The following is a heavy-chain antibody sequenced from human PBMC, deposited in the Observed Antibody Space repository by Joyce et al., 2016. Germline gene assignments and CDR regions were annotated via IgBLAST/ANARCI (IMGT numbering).Heavy chain of an antibody. CDR1: GDSVSSGSYS. D-gene: IGHD4-11*01. CDR2: IYASATT. V-gene: IGHV4-61*02. J-gene: IGHJ5*02. Sequence: QVQLQESGPGLVKPSQTLSLTCTVPGDSVSSGSYSWSWIRQPAGKGLEWIGRIYASATTNYNPSLKSRLTISVDTSKNQISLQLTSVTAADTAVYYGAREVNWFDPWGQGTLVTVSS. CDR3: AREVNWFDP.